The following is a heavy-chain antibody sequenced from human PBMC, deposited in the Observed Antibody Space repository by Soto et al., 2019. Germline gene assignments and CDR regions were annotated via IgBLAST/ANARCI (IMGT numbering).Heavy chain of an antibody. CDR2: MNPNSGNT. D-gene: IGHD3-22*01. J-gene: IGHJ4*02. CDR3: ARGPLSYYDSSGYFDY. Sequence: VKVSCKASGYTFTSYDINWVRQATGQGLEWMGWMNPNSGNTGYAQKFQGRVTMTRNTPISTAYMELSSLRSEDTAVYYCARGPLSYYDSSGYFDYWGQGTLVTVSS. CDR1: GYTFTSYD. V-gene: IGHV1-8*01.